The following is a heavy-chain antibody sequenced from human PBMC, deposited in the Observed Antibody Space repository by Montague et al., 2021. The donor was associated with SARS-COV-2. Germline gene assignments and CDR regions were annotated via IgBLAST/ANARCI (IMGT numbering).Heavy chain of an antibody. CDR3: ARAFTDWLRYYGMDV. D-gene: IGHD3-9*01. CDR2: IYYSGST. Sequence: SETLSLTCTVSSGSISSSSYYWGWIRQPPGKGLEWIGSIYYSGSTXYNPSLKSRVTISVDTSKNQFSLKLSSVTAGDTAVYYCARAFTDWLRYYGMDVWGQGTTVTVSS. CDR1: SGSISSSSYY. V-gene: IGHV4-39*01. J-gene: IGHJ6*02.